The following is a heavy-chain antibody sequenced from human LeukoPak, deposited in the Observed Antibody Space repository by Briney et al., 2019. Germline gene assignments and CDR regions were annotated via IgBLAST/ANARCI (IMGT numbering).Heavy chain of an antibody. Sequence: ASVKVSCKASGYTFTSYYMHWVRQAPGQGLEWMGIINPSGGSTSYAQKFQGRVTMTRDTSTSTVYMELSSLRSEDTAVYYCAREEVAVVPAAMIYYYYGMDVWGQGTTVTVSS. CDR3: AREEVAVVPAAMIYYYYGMDV. V-gene: IGHV1-46*01. CDR2: INPSGGST. CDR1: GYTFTSYY. D-gene: IGHD2-2*01. J-gene: IGHJ6*02.